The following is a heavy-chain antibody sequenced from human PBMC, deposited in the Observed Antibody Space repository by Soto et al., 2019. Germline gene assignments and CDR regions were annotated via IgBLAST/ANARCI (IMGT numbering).Heavy chain of an antibody. Sequence: EVQLVESGGGLVQPGGSLRLPCAASGFTFSTYWMTWVRQPPGKGLEWEASINQDGSERYYVDSVRGRFTISRDNAKNSLYLQMNSLRAKDTAVYYCVCGGNFFVYWGQGTLVTVSP. CDR3: VCGGNFFVY. J-gene: IGHJ4*02. CDR2: INQDGSER. CDR1: GFTFSTYW. V-gene: IGHV3-7*01. D-gene: IGHD3-16*01.